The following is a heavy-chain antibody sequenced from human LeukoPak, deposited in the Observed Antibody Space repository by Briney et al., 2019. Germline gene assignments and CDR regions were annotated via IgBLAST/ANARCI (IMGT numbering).Heavy chain of an antibody. J-gene: IGHJ4*02. CDR3: AKEHGAYGDSY. V-gene: IGHV3-30*18. CDR1: GFTFSSYG. D-gene: IGHD4/OR15-4a*01. Sequence: GGSLRLSCAASGFTFSSYGMHWVRQAPGKGLEWVAVISYDGSNKYYADSVKGRFAISRDNSKNTLYLQMNSLRAEDTAVYYCAKEHGAYGDSYWGQGTLGTVS. CDR2: ISYDGSNK.